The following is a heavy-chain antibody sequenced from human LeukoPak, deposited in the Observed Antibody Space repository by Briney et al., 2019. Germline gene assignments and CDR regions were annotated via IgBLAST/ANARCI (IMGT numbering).Heavy chain of an antibody. Sequence: EGSLRLSCAASGFTFSSYETNWVRQAPGKGLEWISYISSSGSTIYYADSVKGRFTISRDNAKNSLYLQMNSLRAEDTAVYYRARDRIQLWLRGPYFDYWGQGTLVTVSS. CDR1: GFTFSSYE. D-gene: IGHD5-18*01. CDR3: ARDRIQLWLRGPYFDY. CDR2: ISSSGSTI. V-gene: IGHV3-48*03. J-gene: IGHJ4*02.